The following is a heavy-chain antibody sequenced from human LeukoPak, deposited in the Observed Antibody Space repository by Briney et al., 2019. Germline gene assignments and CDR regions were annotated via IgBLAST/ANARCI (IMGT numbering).Heavy chain of an antibody. CDR2: IIPIFGTA. Sequence: SVKVSCKASGGTFSSYAISWVRQAPGQGLEWMGGIIPIFGTANYAQKFQGRVTIAADKSTSTAYMELSSLRSEDTAVYYCARGIGEDYDFWSGYLYYMDVWGKGTTVTVSS. CDR1: GGTFSSYA. CDR3: ARGIGEDYDFWSGYLYYMDV. D-gene: IGHD3-3*01. V-gene: IGHV1-69*06. J-gene: IGHJ6*03.